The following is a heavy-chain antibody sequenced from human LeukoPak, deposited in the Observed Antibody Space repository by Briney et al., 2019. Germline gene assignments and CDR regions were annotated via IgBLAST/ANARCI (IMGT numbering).Heavy chain of an antibody. CDR3: AGSYDSSGYYYVSHFDY. CDR1: GGSFSGYY. Sequence: SETLSLTCAVYGGSFSGYYWSWVRQPPGKGLEWIGEINHSGSTNYNPSLKSRVTISVDTSKNQFSLKLSSVTAADTAVYYCAGSYDSSGYYYVSHFDYWGQGTLVTVSS. D-gene: IGHD3-22*01. CDR2: INHSGST. J-gene: IGHJ4*02. V-gene: IGHV4-34*01.